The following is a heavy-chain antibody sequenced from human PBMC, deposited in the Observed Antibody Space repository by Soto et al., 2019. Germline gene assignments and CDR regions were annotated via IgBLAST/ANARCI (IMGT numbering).Heavy chain of an antibody. Sequence: QVQLQESGPGLVKPSDTLSITCAVSGYSISSSNWWGWIRQPPGKGLEWIGYIYYSGTTYYNPSPKTRVTMSVDPSKTRFSLKLSSLTAVDTAVYYCARREIQGPIDYWCQGTLVTVSS. D-gene: IGHD1-26*01. CDR1: GYSISSSNW. V-gene: IGHV4-28*01. CDR2: IYYSGTT. CDR3: ARREIQGPIDY. J-gene: IGHJ4*02.